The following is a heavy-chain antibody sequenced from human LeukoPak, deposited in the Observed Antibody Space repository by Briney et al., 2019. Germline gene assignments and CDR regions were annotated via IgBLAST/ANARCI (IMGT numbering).Heavy chain of an antibody. D-gene: IGHD4-23*01. Sequence: SETLSLTCAVYGGSFSGYYWSWIRQPPGKGLEWIGEINHSGSTNYNPSLKSRVTISVDTSKNQFSLKLSSVTAADTTVYYCARSGRTYGGKTDYWGQGTLVIVSS. J-gene: IGHJ4*02. CDR1: GGSFSGYY. V-gene: IGHV4-34*01. CDR3: ARSGRTYGGKTDY. CDR2: INHSGST.